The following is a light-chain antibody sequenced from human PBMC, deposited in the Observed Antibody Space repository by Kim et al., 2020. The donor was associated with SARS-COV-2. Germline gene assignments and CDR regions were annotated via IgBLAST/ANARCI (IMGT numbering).Light chain of an antibody. J-gene: IGLJ3*02. Sequence: RQTGSLTCNGNNNNFDDQRAAWVQQHPDHPPKLLSCSKYNRPPGISERLSASRQGNTATLTSTGLQAEDETDYYCSAWDRSLSAWVFGGGTQLTDL. V-gene: IGLV10-54*01. CDR2: SKY. CDR1: NNNFDDQR. CDR3: SAWDRSLSAWV.